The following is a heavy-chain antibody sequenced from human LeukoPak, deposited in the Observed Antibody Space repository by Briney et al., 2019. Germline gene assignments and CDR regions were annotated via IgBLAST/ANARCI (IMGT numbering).Heavy chain of an antibody. CDR2: IKQDGSEK. Sequence: QSGGSLRLSCAASGFTFSSYWTSWVRQAPGKGLEWVANIKQDGSEKYYVDSVKGRFTISRDNAKNSLYLQMNSLRAEDTAVYYCARESGYFDLWGRGTLVTVSS. CDR3: ARESGYFDL. J-gene: IGHJ2*01. CDR1: GFTFSSYW. V-gene: IGHV3-7*01.